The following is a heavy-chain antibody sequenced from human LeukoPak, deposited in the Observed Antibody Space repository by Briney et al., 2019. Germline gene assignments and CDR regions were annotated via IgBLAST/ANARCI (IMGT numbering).Heavy chain of an antibody. CDR3: ASGRQWLAFDS. CDR1: GGSIRSYY. Sequence: SETLSLTCTVSGGSIRSYYWGWIRQSPGEGLEWIGSFYNSDSTNYNPSLKSRVTMSADSSKNQLSLTLTSMTAADTAVYYCASGRQWLAFDSWGQGALVTVSS. J-gene: IGHJ4*02. CDR2: FYNSDST. V-gene: IGHV4-59*08. D-gene: IGHD6-19*01.